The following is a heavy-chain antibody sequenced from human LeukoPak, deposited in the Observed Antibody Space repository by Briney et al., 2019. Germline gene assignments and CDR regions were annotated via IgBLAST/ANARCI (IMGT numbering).Heavy chain of an antibody. Sequence: GGSLRLSCAASGFTFSSYWMPWVRQAPGKGLVWVSRINSDGSSTSYADSVKGRFTISRDNAKNTLYLQMNSLRAEDTAVYYCARDTGDSSGWDFDYWGQGTLVTVSS. CDR3: ARDTGDSSGWDFDY. V-gene: IGHV3-74*01. CDR2: INSDGSST. CDR1: GFTFSSYW. D-gene: IGHD3-22*01. J-gene: IGHJ4*02.